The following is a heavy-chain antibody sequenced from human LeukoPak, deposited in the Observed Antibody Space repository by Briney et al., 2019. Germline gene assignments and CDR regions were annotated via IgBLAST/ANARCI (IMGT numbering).Heavy chain of an antibody. J-gene: IGHJ6*02. CDR2: IKQDGSEK. CDR3: VRGGGCSGSPMRYGTDV. CDR1: GFTFSSYW. D-gene: IGHD6-19*01. V-gene: IGHV3-7*01. Sequence: PGGSLRLSCAASGFTFSSYWMSWVRQAPGKGLEWVANIKQDGSEKYYVDSVKDRFTISRDNAKNILFLQMNSLRAEDTAVYYCVRGGGCSGSPMRYGTDVWGQGTTVTVSS.